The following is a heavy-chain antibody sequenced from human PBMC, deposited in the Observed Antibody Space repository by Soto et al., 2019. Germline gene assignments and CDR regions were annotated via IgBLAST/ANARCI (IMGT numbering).Heavy chain of an antibody. D-gene: IGHD1-1*01. J-gene: IGHJ5*02. Sequence: GGSLRLSCAASGFTFSNYFMHWVRQVPGEGLVWVSRMSGDGKTISYADSVKGRFTISRDNAKNTLYLQMNSLRVEDTAVYYCARTYVPGIAGFDPWGQGTLVTVSS. V-gene: IGHV3-74*01. CDR3: ARTYVPGIAGFDP. CDR2: MSGDGKTI. CDR1: GFTFSNYF.